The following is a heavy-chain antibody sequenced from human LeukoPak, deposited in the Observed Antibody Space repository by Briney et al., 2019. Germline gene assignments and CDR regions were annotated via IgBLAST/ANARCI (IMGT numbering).Heavy chain of an antibody. CDR2: FDPEDGET. CDR1: GYTLTELS. CDR3: ATDHQASRYSSDWQADKSYYYYMDV. J-gene: IGHJ6*03. Sequence: ASVKVSCKVSGYTLTELSMHWVRQAPGKGLEWMGGFDPEDGETIYAQKFQGRVTMTEDTSTDTAYMELSSLRSEDTAVYYCATDHQASRYSSDWQADKSYYYYMDVWGKGTTVTVSS. V-gene: IGHV1-24*01. D-gene: IGHD6-19*01.